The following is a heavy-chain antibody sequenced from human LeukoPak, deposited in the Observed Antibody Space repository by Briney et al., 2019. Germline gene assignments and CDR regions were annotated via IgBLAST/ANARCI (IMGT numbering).Heavy chain of an antibody. V-gene: IGHV4-61*01. CDR2: IYYSGST. D-gene: IGHD6-19*01. Sequence: PSETLSLTCSVSGGSISSSRYYWSWIRQPPGKGLEWIGYIYYSGSTNYNPSLKSRVTISVDTSKNQFSLKLSSVTAADTAVYYCARSPATVAGLFDYWGQGTLVTVSS. J-gene: IGHJ4*02. CDR1: GGSISSSRYY. CDR3: ARSPATVAGLFDY.